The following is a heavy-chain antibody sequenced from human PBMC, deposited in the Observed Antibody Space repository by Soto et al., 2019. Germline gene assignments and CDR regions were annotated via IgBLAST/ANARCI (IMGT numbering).Heavy chain of an antibody. CDR3: AILTPITGVY. J-gene: IGHJ4*02. CDR2: IIPMFGII. D-gene: IGHD5-12*01. V-gene: IGHV1-69*10. CDR1: GGSFSTYT. Sequence: SVKVSCKVSGGSFSTYTLTWVRQAPGQGLEWMGGIIPMFGIINYAQKFQGRVTITADRSTTTAYMELISMRSDDTAVYYCAILTPITGVYWGQGAQVTVSS.